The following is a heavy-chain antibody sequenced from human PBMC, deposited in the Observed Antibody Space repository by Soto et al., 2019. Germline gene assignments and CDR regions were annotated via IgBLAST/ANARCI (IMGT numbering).Heavy chain of an antibody. CDR3: ARDFGSLGATIDY. CDR2: ISYDGSNN. J-gene: IGHJ4*02. V-gene: IGHV3-30-3*01. D-gene: IGHD1-26*01. Sequence: GGSLRLSCAASGLSVSTNYMTWVRQAPGKGLEWVAVISYDGSNNYYADSVKGRFTIPRDNSKNTLYLQMNSLRAEDTAVYYCARDFGSLGATIDYWGQGTLVTVSS. CDR1: GLSVSTNY.